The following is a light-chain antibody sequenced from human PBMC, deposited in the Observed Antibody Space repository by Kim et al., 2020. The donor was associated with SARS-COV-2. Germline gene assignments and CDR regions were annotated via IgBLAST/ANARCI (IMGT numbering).Light chain of an antibody. Sequence: QSALTQPASVSGSLGQSISISCTGTSSNIGSYNYVSWHQQHPGKAPKLMIYDVNKRPSGISSRFSGSKSGSTASLTISGLQAEDEADYYCSSFTTRSTLVFGGGTHLTVL. V-gene: IGLV2-14*03. J-gene: IGLJ3*02. CDR2: DVN. CDR1: SSNIGSYNY. CDR3: SSFTTRSTLV.